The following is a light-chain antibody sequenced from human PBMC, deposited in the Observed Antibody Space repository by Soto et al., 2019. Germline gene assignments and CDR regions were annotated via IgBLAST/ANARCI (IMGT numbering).Light chain of an antibody. V-gene: IGLV2-14*03. CDR1: SSDVGGYNS. Sequence: QSVLTQPASVSGSPGQSITISCTGTSSDVGGYNSVSWYQHHPGKAPKLMIFDVSDRPSGVSSRFSGSKSGNTASLTISGLQAEDEADYYCSSYTTSSTPQYVFGPGTKVTV. CDR3: SSYTTSSTPQYV. J-gene: IGLJ1*01. CDR2: DVS.